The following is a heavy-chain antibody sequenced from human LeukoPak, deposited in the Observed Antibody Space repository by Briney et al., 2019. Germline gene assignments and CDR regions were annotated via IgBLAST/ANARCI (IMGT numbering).Heavy chain of an antibody. CDR3: AKDRVSYYYGSGSYPYYFDY. J-gene: IGHJ4*02. D-gene: IGHD3-10*01. CDR2: ISGSGGST. V-gene: IGHV3-23*01. CDR1: GFTFSSYA. Sequence: HSGGSLRLSCAASGFTFSSYAMSWVRQAPGKGLEWVSAISGSGGSTYYADSVKGRFTISRDNSKNTLYLQMNSLRAEDTAVYYCAKDRVSYYYGSGSYPYYFDYWGQGTLATVSS.